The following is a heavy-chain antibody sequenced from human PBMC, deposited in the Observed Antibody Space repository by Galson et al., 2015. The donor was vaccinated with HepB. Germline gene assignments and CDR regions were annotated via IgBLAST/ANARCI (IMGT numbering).Heavy chain of an antibody. J-gene: IGHJ6*02. D-gene: IGHD3-9*01. V-gene: IGHV1-69*02. CDR3: ASSYDILTGYKKPYYYYGMDV. Sequence: SVKVSCKASGGTFSSYTISWVRQAPGQGLEWMGRIIPILGIANYAQKFQGRVTITADKSTSTAYMELSSLRSEDTAVYYCASSYDILTGYKKPYYYYGMDVWGQGTTVTVSS. CDR2: IIPILGIA. CDR1: GGTFSSYT.